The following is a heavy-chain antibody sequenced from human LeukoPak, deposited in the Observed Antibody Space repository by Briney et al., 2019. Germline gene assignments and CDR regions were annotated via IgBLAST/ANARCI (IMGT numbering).Heavy chain of an antibody. J-gene: IGHJ4*02. D-gene: IGHD5-24*01. CDR2: IKQDGSEK. V-gene: IGHV3-7*04. CDR3: ARLRATRSFDY. CDR1: GFXFSSYW. Sequence: GGSLRLSCAASGFXFSSYWISWVRQAPGKGLEWVANIKQDGSEKYYVDSVKGRFTISRDNAKNSLYLQMNSLRAEDTAVYYCARLRATRSFDYWGQGTLVTVSS.